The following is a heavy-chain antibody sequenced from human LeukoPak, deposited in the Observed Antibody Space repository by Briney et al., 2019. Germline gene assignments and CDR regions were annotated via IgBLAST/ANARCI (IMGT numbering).Heavy chain of an antibody. D-gene: IGHD3-9*01. Sequence: SGGSLRLSCAASGFTLSSYAMSWVRQAPGKGLEWVSAISGSGGSTYYADSVKGRFTISRDNSKNTLYLQMNSLRAEDTAVYYCAKLPSYYDILTGSFDYWGQGTLVTVSS. J-gene: IGHJ4*02. CDR3: AKLPSYYDILTGSFDY. V-gene: IGHV3-23*01. CDR2: ISGSGGST. CDR1: GFTLSSYA.